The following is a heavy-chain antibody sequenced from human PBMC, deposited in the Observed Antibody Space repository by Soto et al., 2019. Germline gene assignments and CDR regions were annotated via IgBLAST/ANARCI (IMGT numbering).Heavy chain of an antibody. Sequence: PSETLSLTCTVSGGSISSGGYYWSWIRQHPGKGLEWIGYIYYSGSTYYNPSLKSRVTISVDTSKNQFSLKLSSVTAADTAVYYCAREKDCNSTSCYQLDPWGQGTLVTVSS. CDR2: IYYSGST. CDR1: GGSISSGGYY. CDR3: AREKDCNSTSCYQLDP. J-gene: IGHJ5*02. D-gene: IGHD2-2*01. V-gene: IGHV4-31*03.